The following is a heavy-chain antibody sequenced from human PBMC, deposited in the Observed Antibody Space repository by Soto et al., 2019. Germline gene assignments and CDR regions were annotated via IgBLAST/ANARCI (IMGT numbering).Heavy chain of an antibody. V-gene: IGHV3-7*01. CDR3: ARIASAGRGWDV. Sequence: EVQLVESGGGLVQPGGSLRLSCAASGFTFSSYWMSWVRQAPVKGLEWVGNIKQDGSEKNYVDFVEGRFTIARDNAENSLYLQMNSLRAADTAVYYCARIASAGRGWDVWGQGTTVVVSS. D-gene: IGHD6-13*01. CDR1: GFTFSSYW. J-gene: IGHJ6*02. CDR2: IKQDGSEK.